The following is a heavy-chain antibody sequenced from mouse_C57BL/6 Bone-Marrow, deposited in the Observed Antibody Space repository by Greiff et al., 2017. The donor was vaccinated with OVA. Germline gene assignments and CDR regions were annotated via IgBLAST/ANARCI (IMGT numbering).Heavy chain of an antibody. CDR2: IDPENGDT. D-gene: IGHD1-1*01. J-gene: IGHJ3*01. Sequence: EVKLMESGAELVRPGASVKLSCTASGFNIKDDYMHWVKQRPEQGLEWIGWIDPENGDTEYASKFQGKATITADTSSNTAYLQLSSLTSEDTAVYYCTTDYYGSSYPWFAYWGQGTLVTVSA. CDR3: TTDYYGSSYPWFAY. V-gene: IGHV14-4*01. CDR1: GFNIKDDY.